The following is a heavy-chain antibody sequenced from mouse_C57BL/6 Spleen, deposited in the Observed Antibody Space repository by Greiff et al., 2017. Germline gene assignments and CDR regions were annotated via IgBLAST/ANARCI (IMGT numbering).Heavy chain of an antibody. V-gene: IGHV1-15*01. CDR2: IDPETGGT. J-gene: IGHJ4*01. CDR3: TRGGSRDY. Sequence: QVQLKESGAELVRPGASVTLSCKASGYTFTDYEMHWVKQTPVHGLEWIGAIDPETGGTAYNQKFKGKAILTADKSSSTAYMELRSLTSEDSAVYYCTRGGSRDYWGQGTSVTVSS. CDR1: GYTFTDYE.